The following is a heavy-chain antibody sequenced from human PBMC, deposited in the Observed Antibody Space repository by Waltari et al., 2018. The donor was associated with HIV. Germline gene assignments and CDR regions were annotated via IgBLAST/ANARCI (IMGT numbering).Heavy chain of an antibody. V-gene: IGHV3-9*01. J-gene: IGHJ4*02. CDR2: ISWNSGSI. Sequence: EVQLVESGRGLVHPGRPMSLSCAASGFAFDTYAMPRVRPAPGKGLELVSGISWNSGSIGYADSVKGRFTISRDNAKNSLYLQMNSLRAEDTALYYCAKVAAAYSSSWYDYWGQGTLVTVSS. CDR1: GFAFDTYA. CDR3: AKVAAAYSSSWYDY. D-gene: IGHD6-13*01.